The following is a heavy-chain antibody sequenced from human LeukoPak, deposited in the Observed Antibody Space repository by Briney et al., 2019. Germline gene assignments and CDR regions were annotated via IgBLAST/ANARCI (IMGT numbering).Heavy chain of an antibody. CDR3: ARALLDNNWFDP. J-gene: IGHJ5*02. D-gene: IGHD1-26*01. CDR2: IIPIFGTA. Sequence: ASVKVSCKASGGTFSSYAISWVRQAPGQGLEWMGGIIPIFGTANYAQKFQGRVTMTRDTSISTAYMELSRLRSDDTAVYYCARALLDNNWFDPWGQGTLVTVSS. CDR1: GGTFSSYA. V-gene: IGHV1-69*05.